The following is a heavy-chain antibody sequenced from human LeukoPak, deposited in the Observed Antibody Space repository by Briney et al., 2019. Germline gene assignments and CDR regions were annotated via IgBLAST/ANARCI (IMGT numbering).Heavy chain of an antibody. J-gene: IGHJ5*02. V-gene: IGHV1-18*01. CDR2: ISAYNGNT. Sequence: ASVRVSCKASGYTFTSYGISWVRQAPGQGLEWMGWISAYNGNTNYAQKLQGRVTMTTDTSTSTAYMELRSLRSDDTAVYYCARDGTPYYDILTGYPNWFDPWGQGTLVTVSS. CDR3: ARDGTPYYDILTGYPNWFDP. D-gene: IGHD3-9*01. CDR1: GYTFTSYG.